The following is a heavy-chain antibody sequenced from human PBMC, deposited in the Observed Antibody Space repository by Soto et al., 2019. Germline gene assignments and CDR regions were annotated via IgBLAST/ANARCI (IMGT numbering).Heavy chain of an antibody. CDR2: ISYDGSNK. CDR1: GFTFSSYT. V-gene: IGHV3-30-3*01. D-gene: IGHD4-17*01. J-gene: IGHJ6*02. CDR3: ARDNFRGDYENYYYGMDV. Sequence: QVQLVESGGGVVQPGRSLRLSCAASGFTFSSYTMHWVRQAPGKGLEWVAVISYDGSNKYYADSVKGRFTISRDNSKNTLYLQMNSLRAEDTAVNYCARDNFRGDYENYYYGMDVWGQGTTVTVSS.